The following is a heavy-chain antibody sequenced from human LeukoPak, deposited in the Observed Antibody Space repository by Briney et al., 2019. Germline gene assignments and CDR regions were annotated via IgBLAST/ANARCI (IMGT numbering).Heavy chain of an antibody. CDR2: IIPIFGTA. CDR3: ARVLGYCSSTSCPYDAFDI. D-gene: IGHD2-2*01. J-gene: IGHJ3*02. CDR1: GYTFSSYT. Sequence: GASVKVSCKASGYTFSSYTLSWLRQAPGQGLEWMGGIIPIFGTANYAQKFQGRVTITADESTSTAYMELSSLRSEDTAVYYCARVLGYCSSTSCPYDAFDIWGQGTMVTVSS. V-gene: IGHV1-69*13.